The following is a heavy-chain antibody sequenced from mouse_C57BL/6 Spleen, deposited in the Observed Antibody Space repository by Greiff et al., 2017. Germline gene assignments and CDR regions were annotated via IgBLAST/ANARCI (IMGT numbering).Heavy chain of an antibody. V-gene: IGHV1-26*01. CDR1: GYTFTDYY. Sequence: EVQLQQSGPELVKPGASVKISCKASGYTFTDYYMNWVKQSHGKSLEWIGDINPNNGGTSYNQKFKGKATLTVDKTSSTAYMELRSLTSEDSAVYYCARRLLPFAYWGQGTLVTVSA. CDR3: ARRLLPFAY. CDR2: INPNNGGT. D-gene: IGHD2-3*01. J-gene: IGHJ3*01.